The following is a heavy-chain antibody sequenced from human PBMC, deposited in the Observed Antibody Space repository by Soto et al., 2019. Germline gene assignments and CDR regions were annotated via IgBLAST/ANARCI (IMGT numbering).Heavy chain of an antibody. V-gene: IGHV3-53*01. CDR1: GFTVSTNY. CDR2: IYTGGTT. D-gene: IGHD1-26*01. CDR3: ARVWGYYFES. Sequence: GGSLRLSCAVSGFTVSTNYMAWVRQGPGKGLEWASVIYTGGTTHYADSVTGRFTFSRDTSKNILYLHLNSLTTDDTAVYYCARVWGYYFESWGQGTLVTVSS. J-gene: IGHJ4*02.